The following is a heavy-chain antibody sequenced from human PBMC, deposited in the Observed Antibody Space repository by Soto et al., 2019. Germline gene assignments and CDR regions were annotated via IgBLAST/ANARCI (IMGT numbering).Heavy chain of an antibody. Sequence: PSETLSLTCAVYGGSFSGYYWSWIRQPPGKGLEWIGEINHSGSTNYNPSLKSRVTISVDTSKNQFSLKLSSVTAADTAVYYCARSSIAARFYYYYYGMDVWGQGTTVTSP. CDR1: GGSFSGYY. D-gene: IGHD6-6*01. CDR2: INHSGST. CDR3: ARSSIAARFYYYYYGMDV. J-gene: IGHJ6*02. V-gene: IGHV4-34*01.